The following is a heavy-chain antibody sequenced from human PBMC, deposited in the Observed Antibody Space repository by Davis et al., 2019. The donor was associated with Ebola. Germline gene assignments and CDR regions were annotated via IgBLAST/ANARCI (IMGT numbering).Heavy chain of an antibody. CDR2: IYYSGST. CDR3: ARQRYSYGFGY. CDR1: GGSISSGDYY. J-gene: IGHJ4*02. Sequence: MPGGSLRLSCTVSGGSISSGDYYWSWIRQPPGKGLEWIGYIYYSGSTNYNPSLKSRVTISVDTSKNQFPLKLSSVTAADTAVYYCARQRYSYGFGYWGQGTLVTVSS. V-gene: IGHV4-61*08. D-gene: IGHD5-18*01.